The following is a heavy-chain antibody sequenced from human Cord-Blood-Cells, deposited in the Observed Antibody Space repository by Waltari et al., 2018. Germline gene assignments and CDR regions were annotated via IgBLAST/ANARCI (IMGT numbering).Heavy chain of an antibody. Sequence: QVQLQESGPGLVKPSETLSLTCAVSGYSISSGYYWGWIRQPPGKGLEWIGSIYHSGSTYYNPSLKSRVTISVDTSKNQFSLKLSSVTAADTAVYYCARELGYCSGGSCYLGETGYYFDYWGQGTLVTVSS. V-gene: IGHV4-38-2*02. D-gene: IGHD2-15*01. CDR1: GYSISSGYY. CDR3: ARELGYCSGGSCYLGETGYYFDY. CDR2: IYHSGST. J-gene: IGHJ4*02.